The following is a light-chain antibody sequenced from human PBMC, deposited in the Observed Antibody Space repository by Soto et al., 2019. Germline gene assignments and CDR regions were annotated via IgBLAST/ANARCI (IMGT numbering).Light chain of an antibody. J-gene: IGLJ2*01. CDR2: GDS. CDR3: QSYDSSLSGSV. CDR1: SSNIGADYD. V-gene: IGLV1-40*01. Sequence: QSLLTQPPSVSGAPGQRVTISCTGSSSNIGADYDVNWYQHLPGAAPKLLIYGDSKRPSGVPDRFSGSKSGTSASLAITGLQAEDEADYYCQSYDSSLSGSVFGGGTKVTVL.